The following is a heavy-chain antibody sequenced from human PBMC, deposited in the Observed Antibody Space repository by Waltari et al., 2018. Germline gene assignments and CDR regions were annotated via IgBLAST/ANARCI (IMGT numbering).Heavy chain of an antibody. Sequence: QLVQSGAEVKQPGASVKVSCKVSGYTLTELSMHWVRQARGKGLEWTGGVDTEDGEENCEQKSEGGVTKCEDKTRATDCVGPSSMRSEDTDVYSAGKYQWRGDRHGPARYLSQGTLVTVSS. J-gene: IGHJ4*02. D-gene: IGHD3-10*01. CDR1: GYTLTELS. V-gene: IGHV1-24*01. CDR2: VDTEDGEE. CDR3: GKYQWRGDRHGPARY.